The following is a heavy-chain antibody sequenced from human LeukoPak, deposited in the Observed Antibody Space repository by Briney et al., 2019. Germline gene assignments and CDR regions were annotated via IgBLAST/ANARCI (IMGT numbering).Heavy chain of an antibody. CDR2: INPNSGGT. CDR1: GYTFTGYY. D-gene: IGHD3-22*01. J-gene: IGHJ4*02. CDR3: ARSYYYDSSGYYCY. Sequence: ASVKVSCKASGYTFTGYYMHWVRQAPGQGLERMGWINPNSGGTNYAQKFQGRVTMTRDTSISTAYMELSRLRSDDTAVYYCARSYYYDSSGYYCYWGQGTLVTVSS. V-gene: IGHV1-2*02.